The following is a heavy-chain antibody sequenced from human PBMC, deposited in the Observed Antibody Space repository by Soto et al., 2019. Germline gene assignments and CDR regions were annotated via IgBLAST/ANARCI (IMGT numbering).Heavy chain of an antibody. V-gene: IGHV1-69*13. J-gene: IGHJ5*02. CDR1: GGTFSSYA. Sequence: ASVKVSCTASGGTFSSYAISWVRQAPGQGLEWMGGIIPIFGTANYAQKFQGRDTITANESTSTAYMELSSMRSEDTAVYYCAGVRDRNYNGFDPWGQGTLVTVSS. CDR3: AGVRDRNYNGFDP. CDR2: IIPIFGTA. D-gene: IGHD1-7*01.